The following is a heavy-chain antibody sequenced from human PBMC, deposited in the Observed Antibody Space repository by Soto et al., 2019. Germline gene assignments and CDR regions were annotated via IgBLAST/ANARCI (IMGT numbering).Heavy chain of an antibody. CDR3: ARGNHDYRECEF. CDR1: GFTFSNYW. V-gene: IGHV3-7*01. D-gene: IGHD4-17*01. Sequence: PGGSLRLSCAASGFTFSNYWMSWVRQAPGKGLEWVANIKQGGNEKYYVDSVKGRFTISRDNAKNSLYLQMNSLRAEDTAVYYCARGNHDYRECEFWGQGTLVTVSS. J-gene: IGHJ4*02. CDR2: IKQGGNEK.